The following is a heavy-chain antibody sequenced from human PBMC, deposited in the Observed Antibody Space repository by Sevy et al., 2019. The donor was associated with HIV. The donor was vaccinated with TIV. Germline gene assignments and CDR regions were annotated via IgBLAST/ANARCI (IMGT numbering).Heavy chain of an antibody. V-gene: IGHV1-2*06. Sequence: ASVKVSCKASGYTFTGYYMHWVRQAPGQGLEWMGRINPNSGGTNYAQTFQGRVTMTRDTSISTAYMELSRLRSDDTAVYYCASGIAAAGRAFDYWGQGTLVTVSS. CDR1: GYTFTGYY. D-gene: IGHD6-13*01. CDR3: ASGIAAAGRAFDY. J-gene: IGHJ4*02. CDR2: INPNSGGT.